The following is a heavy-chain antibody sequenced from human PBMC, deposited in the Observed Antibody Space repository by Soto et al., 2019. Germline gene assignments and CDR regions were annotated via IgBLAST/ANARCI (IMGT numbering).Heavy chain of an antibody. J-gene: IGHJ3*02. CDR2: IYYSGST. Sequence: LSLTCTVSGGSISSSSYYWGWIRQPPGKGLEWIGSIYYSGSTYYNPSLKSRVTISVDTSKNQFSLKLSSVTAADTAVYYCASSYYDFWSGYYGGAFDIWGQGTMVT. V-gene: IGHV4-39*01. CDR1: GGSISSSSYY. D-gene: IGHD3-3*01. CDR3: ASSYYDFWSGYYGGAFDI.